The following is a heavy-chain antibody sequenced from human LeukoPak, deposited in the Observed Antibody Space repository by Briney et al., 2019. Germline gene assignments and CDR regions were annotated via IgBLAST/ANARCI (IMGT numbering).Heavy chain of an antibody. CDR2: IYYSGST. Sequence: PSETLSLTCTVSGGSISSYYWSWIRQPPGKGLEWIGYIYYSGSTNYNPSLKSRVTISVDTSKNQFSLKLSSVTAAGTAVYYCARWGRWLQEAPDYWGQGTLVTVSS. CDR1: GGSISSYY. J-gene: IGHJ4*02. V-gene: IGHV4-59*01. CDR3: ARWGRWLQEAPDY. D-gene: IGHD5-24*01.